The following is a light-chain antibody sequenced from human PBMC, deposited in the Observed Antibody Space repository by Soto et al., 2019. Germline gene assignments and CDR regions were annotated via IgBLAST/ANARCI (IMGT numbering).Light chain of an antibody. CDR1: SIDVGGYNY. CDR3: SSYTSSSTLYV. Sequence: QSALTQPASVSGSPGQSIAISCTGASIDVGGYNYVSWYQQHPGKAPKLMIYDVAIRPSGVSVRFSGSKSGNTASLTISGLQAEDEADYYCSSYTSSSTLYVFGTGTKVTVL. V-gene: IGLV2-14*03. CDR2: DVA. J-gene: IGLJ1*01.